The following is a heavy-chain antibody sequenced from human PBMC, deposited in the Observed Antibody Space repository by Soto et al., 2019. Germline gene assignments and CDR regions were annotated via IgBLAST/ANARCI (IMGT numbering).Heavy chain of an antibody. CDR1: GGSISSSSNY. D-gene: IGHD5-12*01. CDR3: ARLLRHNYYGMDV. J-gene: IGHJ6*02. V-gene: IGHV4-39*01. Sequence: WETLSLTGTVSGGSISSSSNYWGWIGQPPGKGLEGIGGIYYSGRTYYNPSLKTRVTLSVDTSKNQFSLKLSSVTAADTAVYYCARLLRHNYYGMDVWGQGTTVT. CDR2: IYYSGRT.